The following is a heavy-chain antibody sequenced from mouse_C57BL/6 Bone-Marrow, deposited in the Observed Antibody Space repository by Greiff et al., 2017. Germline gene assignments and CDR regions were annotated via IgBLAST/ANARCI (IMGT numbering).Heavy chain of an antibody. CDR2: IWSGGST. J-gene: IGHJ2*01. Sequence: QVQLQKSGPGLVQPSQSLSITCTVSGFSLTSYGVHWVRQSPGKGLEWLGVIWSGGSTDYNAAFISRLSISKDNSKSQVFFKMNSLQADDTAIYYCALTGTYYFDYWGQGTTLTVSS. D-gene: IGHD4-1*01. V-gene: IGHV2-2*01. CDR3: ALTGTYYFDY. CDR1: GFSLTSYG.